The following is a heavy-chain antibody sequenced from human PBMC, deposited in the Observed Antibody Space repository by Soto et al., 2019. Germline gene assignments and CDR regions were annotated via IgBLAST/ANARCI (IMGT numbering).Heavy chain of an antibody. CDR1: GGSISSGGYS. D-gene: IGHD3-3*01. CDR2: IYYRGST. V-gene: IGHV4-30-2*03. CDR3: ARLLPPYYDFWSGWSPSEGVNTYGMDV. Sequence: SETLSLTCAVSGGSISSGGYSWSWIRQPPGKGLEWIGYIYYRGSTYYNPSLKSRVTMSVDTSKNQFSLKLSSVTAADTAVYYCARLLPPYYDFWSGWSPSEGVNTYGMDVWGQGTTVTVSS. J-gene: IGHJ6*02.